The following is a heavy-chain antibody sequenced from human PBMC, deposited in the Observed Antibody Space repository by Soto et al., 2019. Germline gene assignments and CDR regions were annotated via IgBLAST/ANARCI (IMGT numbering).Heavy chain of an antibody. J-gene: IGHJ4*02. CDR1: GFTFSSYG. CDR3: ASSLLTPFDY. CDR2: ISYDGSNK. Sequence: LRLSCAASGFTFSSYGMHWVRQAPGKGLEWVAGISYDGSNKYYADSVKGRFTISRDNDKNTLYLQMNSLRAEDTAVYYCASSLLTPFDYWGQGTLVTVSS. D-gene: IGHD7-27*01. V-gene: IGHV3-30*03.